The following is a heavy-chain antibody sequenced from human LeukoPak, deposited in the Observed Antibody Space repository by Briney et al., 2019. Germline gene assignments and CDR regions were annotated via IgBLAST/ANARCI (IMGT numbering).Heavy chain of an antibody. CDR2: IRSKANSYAT. V-gene: IGHV3-73*01. D-gene: IGHD3-9*01. Sequence: GGSLRLSCAASGFTFSGSAMHWVRQASGKGLEWVGRIRSKANSYATAYAASVKGRFTISRDESKNTAYLQMNSLKTEDTAVYYCTRDRDLTGYYIAAFDIWGQGTMVTVSS. J-gene: IGHJ3*02. CDR1: GFTFSGSA. CDR3: TRDRDLTGYYIAAFDI.